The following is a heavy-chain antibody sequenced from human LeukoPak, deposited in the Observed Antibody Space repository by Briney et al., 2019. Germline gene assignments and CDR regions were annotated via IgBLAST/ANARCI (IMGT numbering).Heavy chain of an antibody. Sequence: SQTLSLTCTVSGGSISTDNYYWSWIRQPAGKGLEWIGHIYTSGSTISNPSLKSRVTISIDTSENQFSLKLSSVTAADTAVYYCAYYYDSSGFYPEMSWGQGILVTVSS. D-gene: IGHD3-22*01. CDR3: AYYYDSSGFYPEMS. J-gene: IGHJ4*02. CDR1: GGSISTDNYY. V-gene: IGHV4-61*09. CDR2: IYTSGST.